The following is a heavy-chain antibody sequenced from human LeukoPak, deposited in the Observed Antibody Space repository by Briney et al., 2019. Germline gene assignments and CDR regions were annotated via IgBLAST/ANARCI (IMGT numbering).Heavy chain of an antibody. Sequence: PGGSLRLSSSASGFTFGDHARSWVRQAPGKGLEGVGFIRSKGYGGTTEYAASVEGKFSLSSDDYKRFVYLQMSSLKTEDTAVYYCTRVRSGNDFDYWGQGTLVTVSS. D-gene: IGHD3-10*01. CDR2: IRSKGYGGTT. J-gene: IGHJ4*02. CDR1: GFTFGDHA. CDR3: TRVRSGNDFDY. V-gene: IGHV3-49*04.